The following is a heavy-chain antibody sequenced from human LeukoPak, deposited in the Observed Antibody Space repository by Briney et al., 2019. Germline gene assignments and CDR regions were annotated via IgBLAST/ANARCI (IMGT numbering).Heavy chain of an antibody. Sequence: GGSLRLSCAASGFTVSSNYMSWIRQAPGKGLEWVSYISSSGSTIYYADSVKGRFTISRDNAKNSLYLQMNSLRAEDTAVYYCARGAAYYDSRALGGYWGQGTLVTVSS. CDR2: ISSSGSTI. J-gene: IGHJ4*02. CDR1: GFTVSSNY. V-gene: IGHV3-11*04. CDR3: ARGAAYYDSRALGGY. D-gene: IGHD3-22*01.